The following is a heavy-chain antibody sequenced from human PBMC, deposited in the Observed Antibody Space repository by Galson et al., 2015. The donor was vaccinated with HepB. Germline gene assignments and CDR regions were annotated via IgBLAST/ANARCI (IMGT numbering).Heavy chain of an antibody. V-gene: IGHV3-30-3*01. CDR2: ISYDGSNK. D-gene: IGHD2-15*01. CDR3: ARGDLEAWGGGYRKEDYYYYGMDV. CDR1: GFTFSSYA. Sequence: SLRLSCAASGFTFSSYAMHWVRQAPGKGLEWVAVISYDGSNKYYADSVKGRFTISRDNSKNTLYLQMNSLRAEDTAVYYCARGDLEAWGGGYRKEDYYYYGMDVWGQGTTVTVSS. J-gene: IGHJ6*02.